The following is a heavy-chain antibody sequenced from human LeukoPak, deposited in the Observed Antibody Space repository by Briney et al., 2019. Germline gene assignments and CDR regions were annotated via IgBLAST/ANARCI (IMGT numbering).Heavy chain of an antibody. CDR2: ISDSGST. Sequence: RPSETLSLTCTVSGGSISSNNYFWGWIRQPPGKGLEWIGAISDSGSTYYNPSLKSRVTISVDTPKNQVSLKLSSVTAADTAVYYCARSSPDYDILTGYLLIGCFDPWGQGTLVTVSS. V-gene: IGHV4-39*01. D-gene: IGHD3-9*01. J-gene: IGHJ5*02. CDR1: GGSISSNNYF. CDR3: ARSSPDYDILTGYLLIGCFDP.